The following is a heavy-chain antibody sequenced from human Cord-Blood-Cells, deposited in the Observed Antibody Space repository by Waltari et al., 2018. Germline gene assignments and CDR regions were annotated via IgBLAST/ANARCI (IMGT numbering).Heavy chain of an antibody. CDR2: INHSGST. CDR1: GGSFSGYY. D-gene: IGHD7-27*01. CDR3: ARARRYWGSALYYWYFDL. Sequence: QVQLQQWGAGLLKPSETLSLTCAVYGGSFSGYYWSWIRRPPGKGLEWIGEINHSGSTNYNPSLKSRVTISVDTSKNQFSLKLSSVTAADTAVYYCARARRYWGSALYYWYFDLWGRGTLVTVSS. J-gene: IGHJ2*01. V-gene: IGHV4-34*01.